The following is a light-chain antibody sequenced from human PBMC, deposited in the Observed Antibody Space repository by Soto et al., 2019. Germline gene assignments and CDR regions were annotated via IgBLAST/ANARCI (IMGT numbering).Light chain of an antibody. CDR3: QQTDSTPQT. CDR1: QSIRNY. J-gene: IGKJ1*01. CDR2: AAS. V-gene: IGKV1-39*01. Sequence: DIQMTQSPSXXXXXXXXXXXXSCXAXQSIRNYVSWYQQKPGTAPKLLIRAASTLQSGVPSRFSGSGSGTDFTLTISSLQIEDFATYFCQQTDSTPQTXGQGTNVEI.